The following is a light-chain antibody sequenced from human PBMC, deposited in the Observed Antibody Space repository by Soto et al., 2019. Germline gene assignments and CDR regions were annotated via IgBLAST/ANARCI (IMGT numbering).Light chain of an antibody. V-gene: IGLV1-44*01. J-gene: IGLJ1*01. Sequence: SVLTQPPSASGTPGQRVTISCSGSSSNIGSNTVNWYQQLPGTAPKLLIYSNNQRPSGVPDRFSDSKSGTSASLAISGLQSEDEADYYCAAWDDSLNGYYVFGTGTKVTVL. CDR3: AAWDDSLNGYYV. CDR1: SSNIGSNT. CDR2: SNN.